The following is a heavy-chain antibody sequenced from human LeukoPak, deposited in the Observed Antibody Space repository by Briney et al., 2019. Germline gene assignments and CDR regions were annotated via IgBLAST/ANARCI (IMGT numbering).Heavy chain of an antibody. V-gene: IGHV3-21*01. CDR2: ISSSSSYI. CDR3: ARALRVRATDAFDI. CDR1: GFTFSSYS. J-gene: IGHJ3*02. D-gene: IGHD3-22*01. Sequence: GGSLRLSCAASGFTFSSYSMSWVRQAPGKGLEWVSSISSSSSYIYYADSVKGRFTISRDNAKNSLYLQMNSLRAEDTAVYYCARALRVRATDAFDIWGQGTMVTVSS.